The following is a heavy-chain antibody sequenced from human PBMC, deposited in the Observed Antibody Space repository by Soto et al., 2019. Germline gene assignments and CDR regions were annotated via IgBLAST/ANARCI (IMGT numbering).Heavy chain of an antibody. V-gene: IGHV4-4*02. D-gene: IGHD3-22*01. Sequence: PSETLSLTCAVSGVSISSGNWWSWVRQSPGEGLEWIGEIYHDGSANYYPSFESRVAMSVDKSKNQFSLKLTSVTAADTAIYYCARLVYDSRLNYLYFDFWGPGTLVTVSS. CDR2: IYHDGSA. CDR3: ARLVYDSRLNYLYFDF. J-gene: IGHJ4*02. CDR1: GVSISSGNW.